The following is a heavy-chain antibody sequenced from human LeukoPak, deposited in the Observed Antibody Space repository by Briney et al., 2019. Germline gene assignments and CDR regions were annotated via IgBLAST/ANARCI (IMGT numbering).Heavy chain of an antibody. D-gene: IGHD1-14*01. V-gene: IGHV3-74*01. CDR1: GFTFSSYG. J-gene: IGHJ4*02. CDR2: INPGGSSI. Sequence: PGGSLRLSCAASGFTFSSYGMHWVRQVPGKGLVWVARINPGGSSITYADSVKGRFTISRDNAKNTLYLQMDSLRAEDTGVYYCARSNQADDYWGQGTLVTVSS. CDR3: ARSNQADDY.